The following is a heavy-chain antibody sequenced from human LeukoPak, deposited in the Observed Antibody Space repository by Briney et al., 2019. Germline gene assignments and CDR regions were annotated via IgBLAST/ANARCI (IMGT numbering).Heavy chain of an antibody. CDR3: AKELTMVRGVIDY. V-gene: IGHV3-23*01. CDR1: GFTLTSYA. CDR2: ISGSGGST. Sequence: GGSLRLSCAASGFTLTSYAMTWVRQAPGKGLEWVSAISGSGGSTYYADSVKGRFTISRDNSKNTLYLQMNSLRAEDTAVYYCAKELTMVRGVIDYWGQGTLVTVSS. D-gene: IGHD3-10*01. J-gene: IGHJ4*02.